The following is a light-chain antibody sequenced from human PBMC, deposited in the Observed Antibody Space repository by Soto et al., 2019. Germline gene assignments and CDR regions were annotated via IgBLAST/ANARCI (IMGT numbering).Light chain of an antibody. V-gene: IGLV3-25*03. J-gene: IGLJ1*01. CDR2: KDS. Sequence: SYELTQPPSVSGSPGQTARITCSGDALPKQFAYWYQQKPGQAPVLLIYKDSERPSGIPERFSGSRSGTTVTLTTSGVQAEDEADYYCQSADSSGTYVFGTGTKLTVL. CDR1: ALPKQF. CDR3: QSADSSGTYV.